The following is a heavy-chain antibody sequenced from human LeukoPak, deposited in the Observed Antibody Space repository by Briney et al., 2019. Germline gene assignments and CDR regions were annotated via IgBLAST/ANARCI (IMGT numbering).Heavy chain of an antibody. V-gene: IGHV4-34*01. CDR3: ARGLRKGYPFDY. CDR2: INHSGST. J-gene: IGHJ4*02. D-gene: IGHD5-12*01. Sequence: SETLSPTCAVYGGSFSGYYWSWIRQPPGKGLEWIGEINHSGSTNYNPSLKSRVTISVDTSKNQFSLKLSSVTAADTAVYYCARGLRKGYPFDYWGQGTLVTVSS. CDR1: GGSFSGYY.